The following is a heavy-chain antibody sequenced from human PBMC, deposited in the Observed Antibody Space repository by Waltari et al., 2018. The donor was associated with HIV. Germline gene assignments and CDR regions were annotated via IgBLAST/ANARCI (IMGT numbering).Heavy chain of an antibody. CDR3: ARDEYFGSGSYGY. J-gene: IGHJ4*02. CDR1: GFTFSIYW. V-gene: IGHV3-7*01. CDR2: RKQGGSEK. Sequence: EVQLVESGGGCVQPGGSLRLSCAASGFTFSIYWLSWCRQAPGKGLEWVATRKQGGSEKYYVDLVKGRFTISRDNARNSLYLQMNSLRAEDTAVYYCARDEYFGSGSYGYWGLGTLVTVSS. D-gene: IGHD3-10*01.